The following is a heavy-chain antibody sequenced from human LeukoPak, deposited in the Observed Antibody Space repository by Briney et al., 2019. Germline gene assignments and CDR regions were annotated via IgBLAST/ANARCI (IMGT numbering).Heavy chain of an antibody. CDR3: ARDIAAAGYYYYYGMDV. Sequence: SETLSLTCTVSGGSISSYYWSWIRQPAGKGLEWIGRIYTSGSTNYNPSLKSRVTMSVDTSKNQFSLKLSSVTAADTAVYYCARDIAAAGYYYYYGMDVWGQGTTVTVSS. J-gene: IGHJ6*02. V-gene: IGHV4-4*07. CDR1: GGSISSYY. CDR2: IYTSGST. D-gene: IGHD6-13*01.